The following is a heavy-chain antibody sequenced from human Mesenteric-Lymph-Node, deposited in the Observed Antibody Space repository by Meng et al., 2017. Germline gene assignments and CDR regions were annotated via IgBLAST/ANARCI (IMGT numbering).Heavy chain of an antibody. J-gene: IGHJ4*02. V-gene: IGHV3-53*01. CDR3: ASGTWDYGFFDY. Sequence: LVKAGGGWFQPGRSLSSACAACGLTVGSTYMSWVRQAPGKGLEWVSIIYRSGDTFYADSVKGRFTISRDNSKNTVDLQMFSLRADDTAVYFCASGTWDYGFFDYWGQGALVTVSS. D-gene: IGHD4-17*01. CDR2: IYRSGDT. CDR1: GLTVGSTY.